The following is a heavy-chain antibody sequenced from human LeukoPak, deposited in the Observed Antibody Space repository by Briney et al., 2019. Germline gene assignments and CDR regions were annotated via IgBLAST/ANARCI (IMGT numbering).Heavy chain of an antibody. Sequence: SETLSLTCAVYGGSFSGYYWSWIRQPPGEGLEWIGEIDHSGSTNYDPSLKSRVTISVDASKNQFSLKLSSVTAADTAVYYCARHSTVTTYSYYYYYYMDVWGKGTTVTISS. V-gene: IGHV4-34*01. D-gene: IGHD4-17*01. J-gene: IGHJ6*03. CDR3: ARHSTVTTYSYYYYYYMDV. CDR1: GGSFSGYY. CDR2: IDHSGST.